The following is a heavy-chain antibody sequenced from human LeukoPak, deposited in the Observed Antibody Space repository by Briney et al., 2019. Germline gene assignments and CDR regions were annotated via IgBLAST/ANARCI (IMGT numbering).Heavy chain of an antibody. V-gene: IGHV4-39*07. CDR1: GGSIIRSSHY. CDR2: INYSGST. CDR3: ARDSYYDILTGFAGGWFDP. D-gene: IGHD3-9*01. J-gene: IGHJ5*02. Sequence: SETLSLTCTVSGGSIIRSSHYWGWIRQPPGKGLEWIGSINYSGSTYYNPSLKSRITISVDMSKNQFSLRLNSVTAADTAVYYCARDSYYDILTGFAGGWFDPWGQGTLVAVSS.